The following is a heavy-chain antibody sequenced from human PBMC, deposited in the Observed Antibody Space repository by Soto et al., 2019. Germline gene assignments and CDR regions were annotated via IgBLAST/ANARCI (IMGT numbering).Heavy chain of an antibody. CDR2: INPSGGST. CDR3: ARDRYCTNGVCLGAFDY. V-gene: IGHV1-46*03. Sequence: QVQLVKSGAEVKKPGASVKVSCKASGYTFTSYYMHWVRQAPGQGLEWMGIINPSGGSTSYAQKFQGRVTMTRDTSTSTVYMELSSLRSEDTAVYYCARDRYCTNGVCLGAFDYWGQGTLVTVSS. D-gene: IGHD2-8*01. J-gene: IGHJ4*02. CDR1: GYTFTSYY.